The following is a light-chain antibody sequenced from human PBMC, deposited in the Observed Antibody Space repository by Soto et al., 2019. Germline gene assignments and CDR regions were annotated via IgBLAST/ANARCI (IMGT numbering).Light chain of an antibody. V-gene: IGKV1-5*03. CDR1: QTISSW. CDR3: QRYNGT. CDR2: KAS. Sequence: DIQMTPSPSSVSASVGDRVTITCRASQTISSWLAWYQQKPGKAPKLLIYKASNLQSGVPSRFSGSGSATEFTLTISSLQPDDSATYYCQRYNGTFGQGTRLEIK. J-gene: IGKJ5*01.